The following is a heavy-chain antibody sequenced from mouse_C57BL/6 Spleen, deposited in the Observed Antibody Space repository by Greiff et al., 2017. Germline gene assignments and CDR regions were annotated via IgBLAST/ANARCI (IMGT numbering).Heavy chain of an antibody. J-gene: IGHJ2*01. CDR2: INPNNGGT. CDR3: ARESPLYYFDY. V-gene: IGHV1-18*01. Sequence: VQLKESGPELVKPGASVKIPCKASGYTFTDYNMDWVKQSHGKSLEWIGDINPNNGGTNYNQKFKGKATLTVYKSSNTAYMELRSLTSEDTAVYYCARESPLYYFDYWGQGTTLTVSS. CDR1: GYTFTDYN.